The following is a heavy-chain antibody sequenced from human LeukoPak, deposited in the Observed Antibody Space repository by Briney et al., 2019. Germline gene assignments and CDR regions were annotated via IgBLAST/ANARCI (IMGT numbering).Heavy chain of an antibody. CDR1: GGSISSSSYY. Sequence: ASETLSLTCTVSGGSISSSSYYWGWIRQPPGKGLEWIGSIYYSGSTYYNPSLKSRVTISVDTSKNQFSLKLSSVTAADTAVYYCARHAGYSSSWKQVRDSSGWYYFDYWGQGTLVTVSS. CDR3: ARHAGYSSSWKQVRDSSGWYYFDY. CDR2: IYYSGST. V-gene: IGHV4-39*01. D-gene: IGHD6-13*01. J-gene: IGHJ4*02.